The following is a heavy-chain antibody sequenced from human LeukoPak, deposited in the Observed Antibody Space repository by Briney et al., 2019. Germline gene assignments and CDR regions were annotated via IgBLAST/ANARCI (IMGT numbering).Heavy chain of an antibody. CDR2: TYYSGDA. Sequence: SETLSRTCTVSGGSISNYYWYWMRQPPGKGLECIGYTYYSGDANYNPSLKSRVTISVDTSKNQFSLKVTSVTAADTAVYYCAKGGPEASAGLSWFDPWGQGTLVTVSS. J-gene: IGHJ5*02. CDR1: GGSISNYY. CDR3: AKGGPEASAGLSWFDP. V-gene: IGHV4-59*01. D-gene: IGHD1-14*01.